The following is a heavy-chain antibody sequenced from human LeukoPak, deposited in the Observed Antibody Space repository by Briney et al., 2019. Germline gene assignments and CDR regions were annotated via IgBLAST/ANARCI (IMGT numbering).Heavy chain of an antibody. CDR1: GYTFTGYY. Sequence: ASVKVSCKASGYTFTGYYMHWVRQAPGQGLEWMGWINPNSDVTNYAQKFQGRVTMTRDTSISTAYMELSRLRSDDTAVYYCARGLGGVQADYWGQGTLVIVSS. CDR2: INPNSDVT. D-gene: IGHD3-10*01. J-gene: IGHJ4*02. V-gene: IGHV1-2*02. CDR3: ARGLGGVQADY.